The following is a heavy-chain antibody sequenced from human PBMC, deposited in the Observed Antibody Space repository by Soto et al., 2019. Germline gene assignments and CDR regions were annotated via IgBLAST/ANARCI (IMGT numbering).Heavy chain of an antibody. Sequence: GGSLRLSCAAYGYPFSSFGMHWVRQAPGQGLEWVAVISYDGSDNWSADSVKGRFTISRDNSKNTVYLEMNSLRAEDTAVYYCAKDQRQQMAQGSLSYYYYYGMGVWGQGTTVTVSS. CDR3: AKDQRQQMAQGSLSYYYYYGMGV. CDR1: GYPFSSFG. CDR2: ISYDGSDN. J-gene: IGHJ6*02. V-gene: IGHV3-30*18. D-gene: IGHD6-13*01.